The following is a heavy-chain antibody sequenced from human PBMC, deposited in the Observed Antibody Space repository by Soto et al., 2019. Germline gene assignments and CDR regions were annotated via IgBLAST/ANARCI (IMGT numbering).Heavy chain of an antibody. J-gene: IGHJ5*02. CDR1: GGSISSSNW. CDR2: IYHSGST. Sequence: PSETLSLTCAVSGGSISSSNWWSWVRQPPGKGLEWIGEIYHSGSTNYNPSLKSRVTMSVDKSKNQFSLNLSSVTAADTAVHYCARDPGVWGSYRYHWFDPWGQGTLVTVSS. V-gene: IGHV4-4*02. D-gene: IGHD3-16*02. CDR3: ARDPGVWGSYRYHWFDP.